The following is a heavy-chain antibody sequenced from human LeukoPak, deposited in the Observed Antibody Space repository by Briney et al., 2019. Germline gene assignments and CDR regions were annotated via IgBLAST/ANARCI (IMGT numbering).Heavy chain of an antibody. J-gene: IGHJ5*02. CDR1: GGSFSGYY. Sequence: PSETLSLTCAVYGGSFSGYYWSWIRQPPGKGLEWIGSIYYSGSTYYNPSLKSRVTIPVDTSKNQFSLKLSSVTAADTAVYYCARSPFLGYCSSTSCLGWFDPWGQGTLVTVSS. D-gene: IGHD2-2*01. CDR2: IYYSGST. V-gene: IGHV4-34*01. CDR3: ARSPFLGYCSSTSCLGWFDP.